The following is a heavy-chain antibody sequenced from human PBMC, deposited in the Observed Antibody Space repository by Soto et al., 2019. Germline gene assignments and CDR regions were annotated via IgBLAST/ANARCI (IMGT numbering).Heavy chain of an antibody. CDR2: IYYSGST. CDR1: GDSVSNYY. J-gene: IGHJ6*02. D-gene: IGHD1-1*01. Sequence: SETLSLTCTVSGDSVSNYYWSWIRQPPGKGLEWIGYIYYSGSTDYNPSLRSRVTISVDMSKNQFSLKLSSVTAADTAVYYCARHWGTTSAYYYGMDVRGQGTTVTVSS. V-gene: IGHV4-59*02. CDR3: ARHWGTTSAYYYGMDV.